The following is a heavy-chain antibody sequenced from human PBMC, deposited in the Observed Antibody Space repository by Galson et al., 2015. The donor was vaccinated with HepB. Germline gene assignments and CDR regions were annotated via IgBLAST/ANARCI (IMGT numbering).Heavy chain of an antibody. Sequence: SLRLSCAASGFTFSNAWMSWVRQAPGKGLEWVGRIKSKTDGGTTDYAAPVKGRFTISRDDSKNTLYLQMNSLKTEDTAVYYCTTDLVVVVVAATYNWFDPWGQGTLVTVSS. CDR2: IKSKTDGGTT. CDR1: GFTFSNAW. V-gene: IGHV3-15*01. J-gene: IGHJ5*02. CDR3: TTDLVVVVVAATYNWFDP. D-gene: IGHD2-15*01.